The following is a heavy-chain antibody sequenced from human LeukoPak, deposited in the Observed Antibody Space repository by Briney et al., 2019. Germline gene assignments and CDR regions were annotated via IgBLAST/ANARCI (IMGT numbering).Heavy chain of an antibody. D-gene: IGHD3-10*01. CDR2: INPSAGST. J-gene: IGHJ5*02. CDR1: GYTFTTYS. V-gene: IGHV1-46*01. Sequence: VSVKVSCKASGYTFTTYSMHWLRQAPGQGLEWMGIINPSAGSTSNAQKFQGRVTMTRDMSTSTVYMELSSLRSEDTAVYYCARGHGSGSTNYFDPRGQGTLVTVSS. CDR3: ARGHGSGSTNYFDP.